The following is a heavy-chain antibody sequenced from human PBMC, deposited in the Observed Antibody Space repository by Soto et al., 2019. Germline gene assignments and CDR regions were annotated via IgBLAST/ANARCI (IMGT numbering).Heavy chain of an antibody. CDR2: ISSSGSTI. Sequence: GGSLRLSCAASGFTFSTYSMNWVRQAPGKGLEWVSFISSSGSTIYYADSVKGRFTISRDNSKNTLYLQMNSLRAEDTAVYYCAKGSSSQTYFDYWGQGTLVTVSS. CDR1: GFTFSTYS. CDR3: AKGSSSQTYFDY. V-gene: IGHV3-48*01. J-gene: IGHJ4*02. D-gene: IGHD6-13*01.